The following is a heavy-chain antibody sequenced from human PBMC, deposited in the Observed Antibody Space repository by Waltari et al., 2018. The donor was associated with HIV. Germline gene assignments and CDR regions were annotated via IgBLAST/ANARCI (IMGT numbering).Heavy chain of an antibody. CDR1: GGTFSSYA. J-gene: IGHJ4*02. CDR3: ARDRGRDSSGYFDY. Sequence: QVQLVQSGAEVKKPGSSVKVSCKASGGTFSSYAIFGTANYAQKFQGRVTITADESTSTAYMELSSLRSEDTAVYYCARDRGRDSSGYFDYWGQGTLVTVSS. D-gene: IGHD3-22*01. V-gene: IGHV1-69*01. CDR2: FGTA.